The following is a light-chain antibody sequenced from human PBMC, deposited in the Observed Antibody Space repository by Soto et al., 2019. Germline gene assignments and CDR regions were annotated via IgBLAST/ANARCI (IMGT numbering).Light chain of an antibody. CDR1: RSNIGNNY. J-gene: IGLJ2*01. CDR3: GTWDTSLSAVV. Sequence: QSVLTQPPSVSAAPRQKVTISCSGSRSNIGNNYVSWYQQLPETAPKLLIYDNNRRPSGIPDRFSGSKSGTSATLAITGLQTGDEADYYCGTWDTSLSAVVFGGGTKLTVL. V-gene: IGLV1-51*01. CDR2: DNN.